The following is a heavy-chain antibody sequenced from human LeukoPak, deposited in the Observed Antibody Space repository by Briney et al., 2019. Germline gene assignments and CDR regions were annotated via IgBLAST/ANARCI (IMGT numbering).Heavy chain of an antibody. J-gene: IGHJ6*03. CDR1: GGSISSYY. D-gene: IGHD3-16*01. Sequence: SETLSLTCTVSGGSISSYYWSWIRQPPGKGLEWIGYIYYSGSTNYNPSLKSRVTISVGTSKNQFSLKLSSVTAADTAVYYCASSSWGDYYYYMDVWGKGTTVTVSS. CDR3: ASSSWGDYYYYMDV. CDR2: IYYSGST. V-gene: IGHV4-59*01.